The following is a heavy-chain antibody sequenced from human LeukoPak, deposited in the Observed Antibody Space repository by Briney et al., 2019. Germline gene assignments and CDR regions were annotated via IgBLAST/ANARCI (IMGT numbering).Heavy chain of an antibody. D-gene: IGHD2-21*02. Sequence: GGSLRLSCAASGFTFSSYAMSWVRQAPGKGLEWVSAISGSGGSTYYADSVKGRFTISRDNSKNTLYLQMNSLRAEDTAVYYCAKVWRSAIHCGGDCYYYFDYWGQGTLVSVSS. CDR2: ISGSGGST. V-gene: IGHV3-23*01. J-gene: IGHJ4*02. CDR3: AKVWRSAIHCGGDCYYYFDY. CDR1: GFTFSSYA.